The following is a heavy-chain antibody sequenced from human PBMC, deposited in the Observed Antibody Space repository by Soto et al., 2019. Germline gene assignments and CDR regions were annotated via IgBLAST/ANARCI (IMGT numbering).Heavy chain of an antibody. CDR3: ARDDQGTTVTTEFTSDY. D-gene: IGHD4-17*01. CDR2: ISSSSSTI. CDR1: GFTFSSYS. Sequence: GGSLRLSCAASGFTFSSYSMNWVRQAPGKGLEWVSYISSSSSTIYYADSVKGRFTISRDNAKNSLYLQMNSLRAEDTAVYYCARDDQGTTVTTEFTSDYWGQGTLVTVSS. J-gene: IGHJ4*02. V-gene: IGHV3-48*01.